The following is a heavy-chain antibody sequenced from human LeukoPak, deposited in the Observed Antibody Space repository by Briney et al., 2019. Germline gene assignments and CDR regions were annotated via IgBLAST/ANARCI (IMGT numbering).Heavy chain of an antibody. J-gene: IGHJ3*02. CDR2: IYYSGST. D-gene: IGHD2-2*01. CDR3: ARTYCTSTSCRGGAFDI. CDR1: GFTFSSSA. V-gene: IGHV4-39*01. Sequence: GSLRLSCAASGFTFSSSAMSWVRQPPGKGLEWIGSIYYSGSTYYNPSLKSRVTISVDTSKNQLSLKLSSVTAADTAVYYCARTYCTSTSCRGGAFDIWGQGTVVTVSS.